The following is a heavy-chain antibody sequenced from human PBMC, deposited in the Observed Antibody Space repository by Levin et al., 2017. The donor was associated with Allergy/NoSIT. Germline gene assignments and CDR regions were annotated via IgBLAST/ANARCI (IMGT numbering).Heavy chain of an antibody. J-gene: IGHJ6*02. Sequence: TSETLSLTCAVYGGSFSGYYWSWIRQPPGKGLEWIGEINHSGSTNYNPSLKSRVTISVDTSKNQFSLKLSSVTAADTAVYYCARGRDLAARLGYCSGGSCYPSQRYYYYGMDVWGQGTTVTVSS. CDR1: GGSFSGYY. CDR3: ARGRDLAARLGYCSGGSCYPSQRYYYYGMDV. V-gene: IGHV4-34*01. D-gene: IGHD2-15*01. CDR2: INHSGST.